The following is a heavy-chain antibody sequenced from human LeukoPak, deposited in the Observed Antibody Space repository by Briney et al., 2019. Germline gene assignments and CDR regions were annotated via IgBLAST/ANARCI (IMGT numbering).Heavy chain of an antibody. Sequence: GRSLRLSRAASGFTFSSYGLPWVGQAPPKGLAWVAGISFEECNKFYEDSVKDRFPHSSDNSKNTLFLQMNSLRADSNAGYLCAKERTLDFDWLVHETDYWGQGTLVTVSS. V-gene: IGHV3-30*18. CDR3: AKERTLDFDWLVHETDY. D-gene: IGHD3-9*01. CDR2: ISFEECNK. CDR1: GFTFSSYG. J-gene: IGHJ4*02.